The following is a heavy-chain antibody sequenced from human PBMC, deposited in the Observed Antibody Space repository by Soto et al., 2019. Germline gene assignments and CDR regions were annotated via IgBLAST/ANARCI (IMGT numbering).Heavy chain of an antibody. CDR1: GGTFSSYA. J-gene: IGHJ6*02. CDR2: IIPIFGTA. V-gene: IGHV1-69*06. Sequence: QVQLVQSGAEVKKPGSSVKVSCKASGGTFSSYAISWVRQAPGQGLEWMGGIIPIFGTANYAQKFQGRVTITADKSTSTAYMALSSPRSEDTAVYYCASRGYSSSSYYYYGMDVWGQGTTVTVSS. D-gene: IGHD6-6*01. CDR3: ASRGYSSSSYYYYGMDV.